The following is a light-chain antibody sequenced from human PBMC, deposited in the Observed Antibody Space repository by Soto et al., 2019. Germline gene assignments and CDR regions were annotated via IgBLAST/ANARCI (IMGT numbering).Light chain of an antibody. J-gene: IGKJ1*01. V-gene: IGKV1-5*03. Sequence: DIQMTQSPSTLSASVGDRVTITCRASQSISIWLAWYQQKPGKAPKLLMYLASNLESGVPSRFSGSGSGTEFTLTISSLQPDDFGTYYCKQYDSYSEAFGQGTKVDIK. CDR2: LAS. CDR3: KQYDSYSEA. CDR1: QSISIW.